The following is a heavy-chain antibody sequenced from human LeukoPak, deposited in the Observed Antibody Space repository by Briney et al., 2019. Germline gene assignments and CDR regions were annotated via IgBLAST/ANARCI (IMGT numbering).Heavy chain of an antibody. J-gene: IGHJ4*02. CDR3: ARLYDSTGYYYPYLDC. CDR2: ISYSGST. CDR1: GGSISSFS. Sequence: SETLSLTCTVSGGSISSFSWSWIRQPPGKGLEWIGYISYSGSTNYSPSLKSRVTISVDTSKNQFSLKLSSVTAADTAVYYCARLYDSTGYYYPYLDCWGQGTLVTVSS. V-gene: IGHV4-59*01. D-gene: IGHD3-22*01.